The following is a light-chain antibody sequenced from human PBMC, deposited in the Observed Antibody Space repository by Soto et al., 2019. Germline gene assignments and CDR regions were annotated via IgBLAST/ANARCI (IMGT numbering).Light chain of an antibody. V-gene: IGLV1-40*01. Sequence: QSVLTQPPSVSGAPVQRVTISCTGSSSNIGAGYDVHWYQQLPGTAPKLLIYGNSNRPSGVPDRFSGSKSGTSASLAITGLQDEDEADYYCQSYDSSLSAYVVFGGGTKVTVL. CDR1: SSNIGAGYD. J-gene: IGLJ2*01. CDR2: GNS. CDR3: QSYDSSLSAYVV.